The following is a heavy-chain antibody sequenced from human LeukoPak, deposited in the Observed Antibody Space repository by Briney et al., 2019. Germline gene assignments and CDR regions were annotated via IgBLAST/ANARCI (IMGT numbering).Heavy chain of an antibody. D-gene: IGHD3-22*01. CDR1: GFTVSSNY. CDR3: ARGYYDRSGSSNPFDS. Sequence: GGSLRLSCAASGFTVSSNYMSWVRQAPGKGLEWVSVIYSGGSTYYADSVKGRFTISRDNSKNTLYLQMNSLRAEDTAVYYCARGYYDRSGSSNPFDSWGQGTLVTVSA. CDR2: IYSGGST. V-gene: IGHV3-53*01. J-gene: IGHJ4*02.